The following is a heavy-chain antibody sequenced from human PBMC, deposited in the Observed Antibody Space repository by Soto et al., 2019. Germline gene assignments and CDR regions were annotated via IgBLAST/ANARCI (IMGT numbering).Heavy chain of an antibody. J-gene: IGHJ4*02. CDR2: IYNGGST. V-gene: IGHV4-4*02. CDR3: ARRHCSGGSCYGAFDV. Sequence: AETLSLTCAVSGGSISSSNWWSWVRQPPGKGLGWFGEIYNGGSTIYAASLRGRVTISVDKSKNKFYLKLSCVSAADTAVYYCARRHCSGGSCYGAFDVWGQGTMVTVSS. D-gene: IGHD2-15*01. CDR1: GGSISSSNW.